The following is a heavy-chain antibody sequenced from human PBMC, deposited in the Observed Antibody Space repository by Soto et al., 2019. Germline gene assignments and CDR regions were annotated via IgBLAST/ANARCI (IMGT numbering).Heavy chain of an antibody. CDR3: AREVGRVGYSSSSCDY. CDR1: GYTFTGHY. J-gene: IGHJ4*02. CDR2: INPDNGGT. Sequence: QVQLVQSGAEVKKPGASVKVSCKASGYTFTGHYMYWVRQAFGQGLEWMGWINPDNGGTSYAQKFQGRVTMTTDTSISTAYMELSRLTSDDTAVYYWAREVGRVGYSSSSCDYWGQGALVTVST. D-gene: IGHD6-6*01. V-gene: IGHV1-2*02.